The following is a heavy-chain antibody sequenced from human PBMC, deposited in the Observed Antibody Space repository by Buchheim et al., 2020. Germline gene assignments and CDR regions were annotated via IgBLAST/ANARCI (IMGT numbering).Heavy chain of an antibody. Sequence: QVQLQQWGAGLLKPSETLSLTCVVYGGSFSGYYWSWIRQPPGKGLEWIGEINHSGSTNYNPSLKSRVTISVDTSKNQFSLKLSSVTAADTAVYYCARGFNPGIRYYYGMDVWGQGTT. CDR1: GGSFSGYY. CDR2: INHSGST. J-gene: IGHJ6*02. V-gene: IGHV4-34*01. D-gene: IGHD3-10*01. CDR3: ARGFNPGIRYYYGMDV.